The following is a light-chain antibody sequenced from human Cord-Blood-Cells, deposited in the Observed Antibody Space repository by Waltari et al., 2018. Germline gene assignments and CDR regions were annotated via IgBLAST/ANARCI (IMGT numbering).Light chain of an antibody. V-gene: IGLV2-14*01. J-gene: IGLJ2*01. CDR1: SSDVGGYNY. Sequence: QSALTQPASVSGSPGQSITISCTGTSSDVGGYNYVPWYQQHPGKAPKLMIYDVSNRPSGVSIRFSGSKADNTASLTISGLQAEDEADYYCSSYTSSSVVFGGGTKLTVL. CDR2: DVS. CDR3: SSYTSSSVV.